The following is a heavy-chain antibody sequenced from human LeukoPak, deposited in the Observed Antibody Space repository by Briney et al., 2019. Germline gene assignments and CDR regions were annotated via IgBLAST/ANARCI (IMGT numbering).Heavy chain of an antibody. Sequence: GRSLRLSCAASGFTFDDYAMHWVRQAPGKGLEWVSGISWNSGSIGYADSVKGRFTISRDNAKNSLYLQMNSLRAEDTALYYCAKGFLEYYYGSGSYSQPGDYWGQGTLVTVSS. CDR1: GFTFDDYA. J-gene: IGHJ4*02. D-gene: IGHD3-10*01. V-gene: IGHV3-9*01. CDR3: AKGFLEYYYGSGSYSQPGDY. CDR2: ISWNSGSI.